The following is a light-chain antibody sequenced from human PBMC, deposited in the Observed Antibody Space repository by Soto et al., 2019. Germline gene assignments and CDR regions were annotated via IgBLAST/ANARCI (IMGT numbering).Light chain of an antibody. CDR3: QQYNSYET. CDR1: QSISSW. Sequence: DIQMTQSPSTLSASVGDRVTITCRASQSISSWLAWYQQKPGKAPKLLIYDASSLESGDPSRFSGSGSGTEFTRTISSLQPDNCATYYCQQYNSYETFGQGTKVDIK. CDR2: DAS. J-gene: IGKJ2*01. V-gene: IGKV1-5*01.